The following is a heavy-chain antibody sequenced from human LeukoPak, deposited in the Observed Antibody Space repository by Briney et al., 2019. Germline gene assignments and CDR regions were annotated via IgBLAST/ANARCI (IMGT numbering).Heavy chain of an antibody. V-gene: IGHV3-21*01. Sequence: GGSLRLSCAASGFTFSSYSMNWVRQAPGKGLEWVSSISSSSSYIYYADSVKGRFTISRDNAKNSLYLQMNSLRAEDTAVYYCARGERPSRTYDFWSGYLTWFDPWGQGTLVTVSS. J-gene: IGHJ5*02. CDR2: ISSSSSYI. D-gene: IGHD3-3*01. CDR1: GFTFSSYS. CDR3: ARGERPSRTYDFWSGYLTWFDP.